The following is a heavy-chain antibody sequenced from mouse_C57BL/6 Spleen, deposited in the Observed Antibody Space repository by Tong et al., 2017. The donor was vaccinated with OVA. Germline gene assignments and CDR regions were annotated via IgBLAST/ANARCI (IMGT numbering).Heavy chain of an antibody. CDR2: INPGSGGT. Sequence: VQLQESGAELVRPGTSVKVSCKASGYAFTNYLIEWVKQRPGQGLEWIGVINPGSGGTNYNEKFKGKATLTADKSSSTAYRQLSSLTSDDSAVYFCARSYAMDYWGQGTSVTVSS. CDR3: ARSYAMDY. CDR1: GYAFTNYL. V-gene: IGHV1-54*01. J-gene: IGHJ4*01.